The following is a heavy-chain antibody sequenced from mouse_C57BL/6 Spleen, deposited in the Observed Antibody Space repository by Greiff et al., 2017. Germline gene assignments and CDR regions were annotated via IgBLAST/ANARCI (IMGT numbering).Heavy chain of an antibody. CDR2: IHPNSGST. CDR1: GYTFTSYW. V-gene: IGHV1-64*01. D-gene: IGHD3-2*02. Sequence: QVQLQQSGAELVKPGASVKLSCKASGYTFTSYWMHWVKQRPGQGLEWIGMIHPNSGSTNYNEKFKSKATLTVDKSSSTAYMQLSSLTSEDSAVYYCARETAQAHLDYWGQGTSVTVSS. CDR3: ARETAQAHLDY. J-gene: IGHJ4*01.